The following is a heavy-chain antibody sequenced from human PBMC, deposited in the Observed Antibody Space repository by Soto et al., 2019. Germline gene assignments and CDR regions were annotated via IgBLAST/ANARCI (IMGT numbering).Heavy chain of an antibody. Sequence: GESLKISGKGSRCSFTSYYIGWVRQMPGKGLEWMGIIYPGGSDTRYSPSFQGQVTMSADKSISTAYLQWSSLKASDTAIYYCARLAYYDGSGYPFFDYWGQGTLVTVSS. V-gene: IGHV5-51*01. CDR3: ARLAYYDGSGYPFFDY. CDR2: IYPGGSDT. CDR1: RCSFTSYY. D-gene: IGHD3-22*01. J-gene: IGHJ4*02.